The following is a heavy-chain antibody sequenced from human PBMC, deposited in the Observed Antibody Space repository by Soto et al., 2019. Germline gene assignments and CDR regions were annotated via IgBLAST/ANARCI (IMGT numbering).Heavy chain of an antibody. CDR3: ARKKITGLFDY. Sequence: SETLSLTYTVSGGSISSSSYYWGWIRQPPGKGVEGIGGIYYSGSTYYNPAPKRRVPISVETAQNPFSPKPTSGNAADTAGYYWARKKITGLFDYWGQGTLVTVSS. D-gene: IGHD2-8*02. J-gene: IGHJ4*02. V-gene: IGHV4-39*07. CDR2: IYYSGST. CDR1: GGSISSSSYY.